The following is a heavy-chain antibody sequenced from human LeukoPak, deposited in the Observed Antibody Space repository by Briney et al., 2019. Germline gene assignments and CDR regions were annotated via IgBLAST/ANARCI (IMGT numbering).Heavy chain of an antibody. CDR1: GGSISSYY. D-gene: IGHD5-24*01. J-gene: IGHJ3*02. V-gene: IGHV4-59*08. Sequence: PSETLSLTCTVSGGSISSYYWSWIRQPPGKGLEWIGYIYYSGSTNYNPSLKSRVTISVDTSKNQFSLKLSSVTAADTAVYYCARRGSDGYNYDDAFDIWGQGTMVTVSS. CDR2: IYYSGST. CDR3: ARRGSDGYNYDDAFDI.